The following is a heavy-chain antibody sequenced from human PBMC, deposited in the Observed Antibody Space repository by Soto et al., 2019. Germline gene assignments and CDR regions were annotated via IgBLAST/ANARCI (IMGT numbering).Heavy chain of an antibody. CDR3: ARKGDDFWSIYYYGMDV. V-gene: IGHV3-30-3*01. Sequence: QVQLVESGGGVVQPGRSLRLSCAASGFTFSSYAMHWVRQAPGKGLEWVAVISYDGSNKYYADSVKGRFTISRDNSKNTLYLQMNSLRAEDTAVYYCARKGDDFWSIYYYGMDVWGQGTTVTVSS. CDR2: ISYDGSNK. CDR1: GFTFSSYA. J-gene: IGHJ6*02. D-gene: IGHD3-3*01.